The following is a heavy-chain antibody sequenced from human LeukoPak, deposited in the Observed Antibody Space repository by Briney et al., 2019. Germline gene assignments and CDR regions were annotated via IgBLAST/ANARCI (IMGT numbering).Heavy chain of an antibody. Sequence: SETLSLTCAVYGGSFSGYYWSWIRQPPGRGLEWIGEINHSGSTNYNPSLKSRVTISVDTSKNQFSLKLSSVTAADTAVYYCAGSGGWFDPWGQGTLVTVSS. CDR1: GGSFSGYY. V-gene: IGHV4-34*01. J-gene: IGHJ5*02. CDR2: INHSGST. D-gene: IGHD2-15*01. CDR3: AGSGGWFDP.